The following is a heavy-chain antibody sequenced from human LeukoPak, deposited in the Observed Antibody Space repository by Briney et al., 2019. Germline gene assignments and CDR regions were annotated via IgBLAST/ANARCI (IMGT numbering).Heavy chain of an antibody. CDR2: IYSGGRT. CDR1: GFTVSTNY. J-gene: IGHJ4*02. CDR3: ARESNSGYYLSY. D-gene: IGHD3-22*01. Sequence: GWSLRLSCAASGFTVSTNYMSWVRQAPGKGLEWVSVIYSGGRTYYADSVKGRFTISRDNSKDTLYLQMNSLRAEDRAVYYCARESNSGYYLSYWGQGTLVTVSS. V-gene: IGHV3-66*01.